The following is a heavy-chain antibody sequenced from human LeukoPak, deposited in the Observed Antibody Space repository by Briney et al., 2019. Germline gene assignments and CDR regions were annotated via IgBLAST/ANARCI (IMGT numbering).Heavy chain of an antibody. D-gene: IGHD1-26*01. CDR3: ARAYSETYGLGYYYMDV. CDR2: ISSSSNYI. V-gene: IGHV3-21*06. Sequence: GGSLRLSCAASGFAFSNYGMNWVRQAPGKGLEWVSSISSSSNYIYYADSVQGRFTISRDNAKNSVYLQMNSLRAEDTAVYYCARAYSETYGLGYYYMDVWGKGTTVTISS. CDR1: GFAFSNYG. J-gene: IGHJ6*03.